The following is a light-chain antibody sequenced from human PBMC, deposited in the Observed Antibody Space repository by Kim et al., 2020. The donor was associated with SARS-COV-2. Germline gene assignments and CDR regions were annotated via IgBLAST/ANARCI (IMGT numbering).Light chain of an antibody. CDR3: QTWGTGIWV. CDR1: SGHSNNA. CDR2: VNSDGSH. Sequence: AAVKRTCTLGSGHSNNAIAWQQQQPEKGPRDLMKVNSDGSHSKGDGIPDRFSGSSSGAERYLTISSRQSEDEADYYCQTWGTGIWVFGGGTQLTVL. J-gene: IGLJ3*02. V-gene: IGLV4-69*01.